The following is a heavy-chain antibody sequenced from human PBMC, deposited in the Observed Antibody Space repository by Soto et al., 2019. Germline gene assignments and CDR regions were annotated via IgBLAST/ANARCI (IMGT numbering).Heavy chain of an antibody. V-gene: IGHV3-21*01. CDR1: GFTFSTYS. Sequence: PGGSLRLSCAASGFTFSTYSMNWVRQAPGKGLEWVSSISGSGNYTHYADFLRGRFTISRDNSKNTLYLQMNSLRAEDTAVYYCAKGALNVLRFLEWLLLLDYWGQGTLVTVSS. CDR2: ISGSGNYT. CDR3: AKGALNVLRFLEWLLLLDY. J-gene: IGHJ4*02. D-gene: IGHD3-3*01.